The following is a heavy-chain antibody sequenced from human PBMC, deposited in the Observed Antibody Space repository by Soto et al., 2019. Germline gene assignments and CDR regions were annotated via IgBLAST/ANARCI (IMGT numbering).Heavy chain of an antibody. CDR2: IYYSGST. V-gene: IGHV4-59*01. D-gene: IGHD4-4*01. CDR3: ARGGRASDYSNYVPYYYYYGMDV. CDR1: GGSISSYY. J-gene: IGHJ6*02. Sequence: SETLSLTCTVSGGSISSYYWSWIRQPPGKGLEWIGYIYYSGSTNYNPSLKSRVTISVDTSKNQFSLKLSSVTAADTAVYYCARGGRASDYSNYVPYYYYYGMDVWGQGTTVTVSS.